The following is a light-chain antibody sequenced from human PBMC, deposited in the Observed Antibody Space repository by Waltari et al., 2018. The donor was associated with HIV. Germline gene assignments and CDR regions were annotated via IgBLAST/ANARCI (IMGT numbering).Light chain of an antibody. CDR1: SNDIGGHYS. V-gene: IGLV2-14*01. Sequence: QSALTQPASVSGSPGPSITISCTGTSNDIGGHYSVSWYQQLPGKAPKLMFYAVTYRPSGVSNRFSGSKSGNTASLTIAGLQGEDEADYYCLSYTITNTLVFGGGTKLTVL. J-gene: IGLJ3*02. CDR3: LSYTITNTLV. CDR2: AVT.